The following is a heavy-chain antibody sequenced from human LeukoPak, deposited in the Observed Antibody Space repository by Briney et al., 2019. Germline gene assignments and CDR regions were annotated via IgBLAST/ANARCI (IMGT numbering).Heavy chain of an antibody. CDR3: ARGEDPSRDGYNAFDI. V-gene: IGHV1-46*01. Sequence: ASVKVSCKASGYTFTSYYMHWVRQAPGQGLEWVGIINPSGGSTSYAQKFQGRVTMTRDTSTSTVYMELSSLRSEDTAVYYCARGEDPSRDGYNAFDIWGQGTMVTVSS. CDR2: INPSGGST. D-gene: IGHD5-24*01. CDR1: GYTFTSYY. J-gene: IGHJ3*02.